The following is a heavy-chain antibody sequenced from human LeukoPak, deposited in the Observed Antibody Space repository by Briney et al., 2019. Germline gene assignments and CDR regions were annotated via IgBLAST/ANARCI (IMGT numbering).Heavy chain of an antibody. CDR3: ARAYCSGDTCYSATD. Sequence: GGSLRLSCAASGFTSSSYAMHWVRQAPGKGRDWGAVISYDGSNKCYADSVKGRFTISRDNSKNTLYLQMNSLRAEDTAVYYCARAYCSGDTCYSATDWGQGTLVTVSS. CDR2: ISYDGSNK. CDR1: GFTSSSYA. V-gene: IGHV3-30*04. D-gene: IGHD2-15*01. J-gene: IGHJ4*02.